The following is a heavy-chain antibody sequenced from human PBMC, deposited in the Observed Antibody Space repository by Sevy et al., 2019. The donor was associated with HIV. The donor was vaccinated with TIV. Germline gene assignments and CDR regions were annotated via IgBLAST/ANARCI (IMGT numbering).Heavy chain of an antibody. CDR2: ISRTSTTT. CDR3: AREAYYYDSREENWFDP. Sequence: GGSLRLSCKASGFTFSTYSMHWVRQAPGPGLEWVYSISRTSTTTSYADSAQGRFTISRDNAKNSLYLQMNSLRDEDTAVYYCAREAYYYDSREENWFDPWGQGTLVTVSS. V-gene: IGHV3-48*02. CDR1: GFTFSTYS. J-gene: IGHJ5*02. D-gene: IGHD3-22*01.